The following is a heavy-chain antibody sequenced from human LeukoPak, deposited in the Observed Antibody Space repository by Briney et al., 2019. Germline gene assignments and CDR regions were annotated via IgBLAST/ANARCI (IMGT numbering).Heavy chain of an antibody. Sequence: GASVKVSCKASGYTFTGYYIHWVRQAPGQGLEWMGWINPNSGDTNYALKFQGRVTMTRDTSISTAYMELSRLRSDDTAVYYCATNGGNTMILLDYWGQGTLVTVS. J-gene: IGHJ4*02. CDR3: ATNGGNTMILLDY. CDR1: GYTFTGYY. D-gene: IGHD3-22*01. V-gene: IGHV1-2*02. CDR2: INPNSGDT.